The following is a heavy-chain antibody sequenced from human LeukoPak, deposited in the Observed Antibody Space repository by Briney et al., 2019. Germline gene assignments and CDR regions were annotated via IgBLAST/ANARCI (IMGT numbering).Heavy chain of an antibody. CDR3: ARTRETAMPHFDY. J-gene: IGHJ4*01. Sequence: GASVKVSCKASGGTFSSYAISWVRQAPGQGLEWMGGIIPIFGTANYAQKFQGRVTITTDESTSTAYMELSSLRSEDTAVYYCARTRETAMPHFDYGAKEPLVTVSS. CDR2: IIPIFGTA. CDR1: GGTFSSYA. D-gene: IGHD2-2*01. V-gene: IGHV1-69*05.